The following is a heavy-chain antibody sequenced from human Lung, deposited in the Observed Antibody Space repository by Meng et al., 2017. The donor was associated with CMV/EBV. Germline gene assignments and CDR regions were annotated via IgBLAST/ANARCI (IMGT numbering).Heavy chain of an antibody. CDR1: GYAFDSYG. Sequence: ASVKVSXKASGYAFDSYGITWVRQAPGQGLEWMGWISPFNGRTDYAQKFQDRVTMTTDTPTTTAYMHLRSLKSDDTAVYFCARRPDAAIAHYAMDVWGQGTTVTVSS. J-gene: IGHJ6*02. CDR3: ARRPDAAIAHYAMDV. V-gene: IGHV1-18*01. CDR2: ISPFNGRT. D-gene: IGHD5-18*01.